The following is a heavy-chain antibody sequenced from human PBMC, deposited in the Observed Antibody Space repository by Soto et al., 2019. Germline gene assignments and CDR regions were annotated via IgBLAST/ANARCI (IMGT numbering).Heavy chain of an antibody. CDR2: IIPIFGTA. Sequence: QVQLVQSGAEVKKPGSSVKVSCKASGGTFSSYAISWVRQAPGQGLEWMGGIIPIFGTANYAQKFQGRVTITADESTSTAYMELSSLRSEDTAVYYCESGGTYCGGDCSAPDYWGQGTLVTVSS. CDR3: ESGGTYCGGDCSAPDY. CDR1: GGTFSSYA. J-gene: IGHJ4*02. D-gene: IGHD2-21*02. V-gene: IGHV1-69*01.